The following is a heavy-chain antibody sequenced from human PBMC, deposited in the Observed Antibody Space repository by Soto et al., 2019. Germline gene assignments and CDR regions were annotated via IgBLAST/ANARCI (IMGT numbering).Heavy chain of an antibody. CDR1: GGSISSSSYY. D-gene: IGHD3-9*01. CDR3: ARHNPDILTGYPYFDY. Sequence: SETLSLTCTVSGGSISSSSYYWGWIRQPPGKGLEWIGSIYYSGSTYYNPSLKSRVTISVDTSKNQFSLKLSSVTAADTAVYYCARHNPDILTGYPYFDYWGQGTLVAVSS. J-gene: IGHJ4*02. V-gene: IGHV4-39*01. CDR2: IYYSGST.